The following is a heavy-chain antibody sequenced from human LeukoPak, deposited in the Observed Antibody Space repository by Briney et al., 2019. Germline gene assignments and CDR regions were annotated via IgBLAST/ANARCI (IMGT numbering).Heavy chain of an antibody. CDR2: IKEDGSEI. CDR1: GFNFREYW. V-gene: IGHV3-7*01. CDR3: VRAGWELDY. Sequence: GGSLRLSCAASGFNFREYWMSWVRQAPGKGLQWVAHIKEDGSEIYYLDSVKARFTIARDDAKNSLYLHMNSLRAEDTALYYCVRAGWELDYWGQGTPVTVSS. J-gene: IGHJ4*02. D-gene: IGHD6-19*01.